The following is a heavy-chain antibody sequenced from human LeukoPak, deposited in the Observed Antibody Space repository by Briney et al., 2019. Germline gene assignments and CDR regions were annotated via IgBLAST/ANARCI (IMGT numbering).Heavy chain of an antibody. V-gene: IGHV2-5*02. CDR3: VHRTTVTKDDY. Sequence: ESGPTLVKPTQPLTLTCSFSGFSLRTSALLVGWVRQPPGKAPEWLAFIYGDDDKRYSPSLRSRLTITKDTSRNQVVLTMINMDPLDTATYYCVHRTTVTKDDYWGQGTLVTVSS. CDR2: IYGDDDK. CDR1: GFSLRTSALL. J-gene: IGHJ4*02. D-gene: IGHD4-17*01.